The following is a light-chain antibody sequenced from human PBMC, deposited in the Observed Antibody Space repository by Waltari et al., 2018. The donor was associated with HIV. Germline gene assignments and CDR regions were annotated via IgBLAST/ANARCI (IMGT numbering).Light chain of an antibody. J-gene: IGLJ3*02. CDR1: NSNIGAGYD. Sequence: QSVLTQPPSMSGAPGQRVTISCTGSNSNIGAGYDVHWYQQLPGTAPKLLIYDTNNGPAGCPDRFSGSKSGTSASLAITGLQAEDEADYYCQSYDISLSGVFGGGTKLTVL. CDR3: QSYDISLSGV. CDR2: DTN. V-gene: IGLV1-40*01.